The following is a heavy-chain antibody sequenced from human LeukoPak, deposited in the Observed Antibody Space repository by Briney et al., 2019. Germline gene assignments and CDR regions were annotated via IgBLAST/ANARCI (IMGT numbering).Heavy chain of an antibody. V-gene: IGHV5-51*01. CDR3: ASGYCSGGSCYSRDFEI. J-gene: IGHJ3*02. Sequence: GESLKISCKGSGYSFTSYWIGWVRQMPGKGLEWMGIIYPGDSDTRYRPSFQGQVTISADKSISTAYLQWSSLKASDTAMYYCASGYCSGGSCYSRDFEIWGQGTMVTGSS. CDR2: IYPGDSDT. CDR1: GYSFTSYW. D-gene: IGHD2-15*01.